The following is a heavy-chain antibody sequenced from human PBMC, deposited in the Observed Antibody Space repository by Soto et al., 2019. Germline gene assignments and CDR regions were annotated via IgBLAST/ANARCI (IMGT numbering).Heavy chain of an antibody. J-gene: IGHJ6*03. CDR3: GRADGDDWNYYYYMDV. Sequence: QVQLVQSGAEVKKPGASVKVSCKASGYTFTSYYMHWVRQAPGQGLEWMGIINPSGGSTSYAQKFQGSVTMTRDTSTSTVYMVLSSLRSDDTAVYYCGRADGDDWNYYYYMDVWGKGTTVTVSS. V-gene: IGHV1-46*03. CDR2: INPSGGST. D-gene: IGHD4-17*01. CDR1: GYTFTSYY.